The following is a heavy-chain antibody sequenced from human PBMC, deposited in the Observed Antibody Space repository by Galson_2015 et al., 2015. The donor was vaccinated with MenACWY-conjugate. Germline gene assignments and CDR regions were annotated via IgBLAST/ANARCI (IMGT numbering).Heavy chain of an antibody. CDR3: ARRGPGSDFWSGYYSFDY. D-gene: IGHD3-3*01. Sequence: ETLSLTCAVSGGSISSSNWWSWVRQPPGKGLEWIGEIYHSGSTNYNPSLKSRVSISVDKSKNQLSLKLSSVTAADTAVYYCARRGPGSDFWSGYYSFDYWGQGTLVTVSS. CDR1: GGSISSSNW. CDR2: IYHSGST. V-gene: IGHV4-4*02. J-gene: IGHJ4*02.